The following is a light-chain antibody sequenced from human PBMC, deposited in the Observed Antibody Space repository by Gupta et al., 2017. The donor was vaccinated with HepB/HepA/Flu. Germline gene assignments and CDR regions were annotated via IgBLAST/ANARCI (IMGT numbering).Light chain of an antibody. CDR1: QSVSTPH. CDR3: QQEGSSPWT. V-gene: IGKV3-20*01. Sequence: DIVFTQSPGTLSLSPGDTVTRSCRASQSVSTPHLAWNQQKPGQTPRLLLYGTTSRATGIPDRFSGSGSARESTLISSRLEPEGFVVYYSQQEGSSPWTFGQGTKVEIK. J-gene: IGKJ1*01. CDR2: GTT.